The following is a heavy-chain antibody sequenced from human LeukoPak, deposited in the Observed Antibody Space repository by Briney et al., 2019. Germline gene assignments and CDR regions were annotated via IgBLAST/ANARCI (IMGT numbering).Heavy chain of an antibody. J-gene: IGHJ4*02. D-gene: IGHD4-17*01. Sequence: SETLSLTCTVSGGSISSYYWSWIRQPPGKGLEWIGYIYYSGSTNYNPSLKSRVTISVDTSKNQFSLKLSSVTAADTAVYYCAIGIQVTTYDQWYYFDYWGQGTLVTVSS. CDR3: AIGIQVTTYDQWYYFDY. CDR1: GGSISSYY. V-gene: IGHV4-59*01. CDR2: IYYSGST.